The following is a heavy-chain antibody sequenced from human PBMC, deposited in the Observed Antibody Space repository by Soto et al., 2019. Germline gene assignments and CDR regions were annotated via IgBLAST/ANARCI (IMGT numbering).Heavy chain of an antibody. J-gene: IGHJ4*02. V-gene: IGHV4-34*01. CDR2: INHSGST. CDR1: GGSFSGYY. CDR3: REAGTTSDY. Sequence: SETLSLTCAVYGGSFSGYYWSWIRQPPGKGLEWIGEINHSGSTNYNPSLKSRVTISVDTSKNQFSLKLSSVTAADTAVYYCREAGTTSDYWGQGTLVTVSS. D-gene: IGHD1-1*01.